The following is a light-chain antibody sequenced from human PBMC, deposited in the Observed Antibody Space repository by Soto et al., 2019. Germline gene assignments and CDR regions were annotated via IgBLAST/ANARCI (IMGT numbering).Light chain of an antibody. V-gene: IGKV1-5*01. J-gene: IGKJ1*01. CDR1: QYFTSW. CDR2: GAS. Sequence: GDRVTITCRASQYFTSWLAWYQQKPGKAPNLLIHGASGLQSGVPSRFSGSGSGTDFTLTISRLEPEDFAVYYCQQYGSSPLWTFGQGTKVDIK. CDR3: QQYGSSPLWT.